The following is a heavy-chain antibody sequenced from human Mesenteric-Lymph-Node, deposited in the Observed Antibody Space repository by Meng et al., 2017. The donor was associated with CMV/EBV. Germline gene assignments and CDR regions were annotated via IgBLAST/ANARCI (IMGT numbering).Heavy chain of an antibody. CDR1: GYSFTAYY. J-gene: IGHJ4*02. Sequence: ASVKVSCKASGYSFTAYYIHWVRQAPGQGLEWMGWINPNSGGTNYAQKFQGRVTMTRDTSISTAYMDLSRLRSDDTAVYYCARDHMTLWWYWGQGTLVTVSS. CDR2: INPNSGGT. V-gene: IGHV1-2*02. D-gene: IGHD4/OR15-4a*01. CDR3: ARDHMTLWWY.